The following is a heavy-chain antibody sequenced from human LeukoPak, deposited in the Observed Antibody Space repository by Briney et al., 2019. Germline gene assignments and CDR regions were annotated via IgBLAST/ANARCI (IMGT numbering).Heavy chain of an antibody. CDR2: ISYDGSNK. V-gene: IGHV3-30-3*01. CDR1: GFTFSSYA. D-gene: IGHD3-22*01. Sequence: GRSLRLSCAASGFTFSSYAMHWVRQAPGKGLEWVAVISYDGSNKYYADSVKGRFTISRDNSKNTLYLQMNSLRAEDTAVYYCARGFRQWLLPPPVDYWGQGTLVTVSS. CDR3: ARGFRQWLLPPPVDY. J-gene: IGHJ4*02.